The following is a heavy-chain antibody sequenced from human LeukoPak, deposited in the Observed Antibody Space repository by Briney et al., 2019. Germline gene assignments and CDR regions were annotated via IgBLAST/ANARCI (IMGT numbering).Heavy chain of an antibody. D-gene: IGHD3-10*01. CDR3: AKGYYGSGTYGWFDP. V-gene: IGHV3-23*01. J-gene: IGHJ5*02. CDR2: ISAGGDNT. CDR1: GFTFSSSG. Sequence: GGSLRLSCAASGFTFSSSGMSWVRQAPGKGLEWVSTISAGGDNTYYADSVKGRFTISRDNSEKKLYLQMNSLRAEDTAVYYCAKGYYGSGTYGWFDPWGQGTLVTVSS.